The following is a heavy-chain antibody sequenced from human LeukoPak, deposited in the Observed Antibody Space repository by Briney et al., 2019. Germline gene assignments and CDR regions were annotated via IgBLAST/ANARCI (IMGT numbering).Heavy chain of an antibody. Sequence: ASVKVSCKASGYTFTSYAINWVRQATGQGLEWMGWMNPNIGTTGYAQKFQGRVTMTTNNSISTAYMELSSLRSEDPAVYYWARVPPSPRAALWSGELLSPRAYSYCYDYMDVWGKGTTVTVSS. V-gene: IGHV1-8*01. CDR1: GYTFTSYA. CDR3: ARVPPSPRAALWSGELLSPRAYSYCYDYMDV. CDR2: MNPNIGTT. D-gene: IGHD3-10*01. J-gene: IGHJ6*03.